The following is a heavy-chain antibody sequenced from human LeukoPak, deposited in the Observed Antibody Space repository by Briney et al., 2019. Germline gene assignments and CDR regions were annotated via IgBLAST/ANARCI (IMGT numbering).Heavy chain of an antibody. Sequence: AGGSLRLSCAASGFIFSSYAMSWVRQAPGKGLEWVSAISGSGGSTYYADSVKGRFTVSRDNSKNTLYLQMNSLRAEDTAVYYCAKEIIERGAFDYWGQRTLVTVSS. V-gene: IGHV3-23*01. J-gene: IGHJ4*02. CDR1: GFIFSSYA. CDR2: ISGSGGST. CDR3: AKEIIERGAFDY. D-gene: IGHD1-26*01.